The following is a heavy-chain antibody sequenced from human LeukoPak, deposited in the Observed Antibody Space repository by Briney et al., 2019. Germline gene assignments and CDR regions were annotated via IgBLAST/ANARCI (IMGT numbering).Heavy chain of an antibody. V-gene: IGHV1-18*01. CDR1: GYSFTSYG. CDR3: AREECSIGVCYPSGY. D-gene: IGHD2-8*01. Sequence: ASVTVSCKASGYSFTSYGISWVRQAPGQGLEWMGWISTYNANTNYALKLQGRVTLTTDTSTNTAYMELKSLRSDDTAVYYCAREECSIGVCYPSGYWGQGTLVTVSS. CDR2: ISTYNANT. J-gene: IGHJ4*02.